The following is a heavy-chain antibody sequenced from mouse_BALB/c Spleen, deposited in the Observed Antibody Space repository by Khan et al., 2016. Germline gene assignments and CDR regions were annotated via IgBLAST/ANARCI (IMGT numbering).Heavy chain of an antibody. CDR1: GYTFTNYG. V-gene: IGHV9-3-1*01. Sequence: QIQLVQSGPELKKPGKTVKISCKAPGYTFTNYGMNWVKQAPGKGLKWMGWINTYSGESTYADDFKGRFAFSLETSANTAYLQINNLKNEDTATYFGAIYRYSYGSSRYFDVWGAGTTVTVSS. D-gene: IGHD1-1*01. CDR3: AIYRYSYGSSRYFDV. CDR2: INTYSGES. J-gene: IGHJ1*01.